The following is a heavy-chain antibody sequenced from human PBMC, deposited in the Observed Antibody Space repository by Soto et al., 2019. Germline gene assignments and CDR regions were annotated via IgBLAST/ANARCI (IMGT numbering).Heavy chain of an antibody. CDR1: SGSISSSNW. V-gene: IGHV4-4*02. J-gene: IGHJ5*02. D-gene: IGHD3-10*01. CDR3: ARDGGGVRGFFDP. Sequence: SETLSLTCAVSSGSISSSNWWSWVRQPPGKGLEWIGEIYHSGSTNYNPSLKSRVTISVDKSKNQFSLKLSSVTAADTAVYYCARDGGGVRGFFDPWGQGTLVTVSS. CDR2: IYHSGST.